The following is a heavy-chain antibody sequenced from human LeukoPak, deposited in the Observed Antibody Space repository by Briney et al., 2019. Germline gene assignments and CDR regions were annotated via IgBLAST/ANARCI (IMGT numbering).Heavy chain of an antibody. Sequence: KPSETLSLTCAIYGGSFSGYYWSWIRQPSGKGLEWIGCINYSGSANYNPSLKSRVTISVDMSKNQFSLKLTSVTAADAAVYFCARDSYDSGRGWFDPWGQGTLVTISS. CDR3: ARDSYDSGRGWFDP. CDR1: GGSFSGYY. D-gene: IGHD3-10*01. CDR2: INYSGSA. J-gene: IGHJ5*02. V-gene: IGHV4-59*01.